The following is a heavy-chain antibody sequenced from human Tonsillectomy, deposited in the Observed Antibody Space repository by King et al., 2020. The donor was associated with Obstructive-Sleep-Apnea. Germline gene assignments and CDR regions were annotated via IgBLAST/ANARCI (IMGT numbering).Heavy chain of an antibody. J-gene: IGHJ4*02. CDR2: IYYSGTT. CDR3: ARDQSSGSFDY. D-gene: IGHD6-19*01. Sequence: LQLQESGPGLVKPSETLSLTCTVSGGSISSSSYYWGWIRQPPGQGLEWIGNIYYSGTTYYNPSLKSRVTISVDTSKNQFSLKLSSVTAADTAVYYCARDQSSGSFDYWGQGTLVTVSS. CDR1: GGSISSSSYY. V-gene: IGHV4-39*07.